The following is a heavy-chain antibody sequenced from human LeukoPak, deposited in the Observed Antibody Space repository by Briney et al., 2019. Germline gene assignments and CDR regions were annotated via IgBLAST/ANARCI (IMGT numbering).Heavy chain of an antibody. CDR3: AGGSYGSGSYY. V-gene: IGHV4-39*02. D-gene: IGHD3-10*01. CDR2: IYYSGST. CDR1: GDSISTNHYY. Sequence: KTSETLSLTCSVSGDSISTNHYYWAWIRQPPGKGLEWIGNIYYSGSTHYKSSLKSRVTISGDTSKNHFSLKLSSVTAADTAVYYCAGGSYGSGSYYWGQGTLVTVSS. J-gene: IGHJ4*02.